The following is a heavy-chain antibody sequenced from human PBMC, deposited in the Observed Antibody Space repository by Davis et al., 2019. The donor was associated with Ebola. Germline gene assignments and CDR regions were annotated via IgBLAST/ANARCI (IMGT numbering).Heavy chain of an antibody. CDR2: ISYDGDNK. D-gene: IGHD3-3*01. Sequence: PGGSLRLSCAASGFTFSSYGIHWVRQAPGKGLEWVAVISYDGDNKYYADSVKGRFTISRDNSKNTLYLQMNSLRAEDTAVYYCAKEPPDDFWSGYQLGFDYWGQGTLVTVSS. J-gene: IGHJ4*02. V-gene: IGHV3-30*18. CDR1: GFTFSSYG. CDR3: AKEPPDDFWSGYQLGFDY.